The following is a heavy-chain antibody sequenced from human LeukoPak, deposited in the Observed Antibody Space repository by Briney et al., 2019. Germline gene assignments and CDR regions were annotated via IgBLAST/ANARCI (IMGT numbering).Heavy chain of an antibody. Sequence: QPGGSLRLSCAASGFTFSNYVMSWVRQAPGKGLEWVSVISGSDGNTDYADSVKGRFTIPRDNSKNTLYLQMNSLRAEDTAVYYCAKGGSSYSYSCDYWGQGTLVTVSS. CDR2: ISGSDGNT. CDR1: GFTFSNYV. V-gene: IGHV3-23*01. CDR3: AKGGSSYSYSCDY. D-gene: IGHD6-13*01. J-gene: IGHJ4*02.